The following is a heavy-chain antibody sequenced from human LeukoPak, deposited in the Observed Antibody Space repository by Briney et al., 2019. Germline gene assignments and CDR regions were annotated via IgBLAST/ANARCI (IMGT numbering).Heavy chain of an antibody. CDR1: GFTFSSYS. CDR3: ARDPYGDRWGYFDY. V-gene: IGHV3-53*01. Sequence: GGSLRLSCAASGFTFSSYSMNWVRQAPGKGLEWVSVIYSGGSTYYADSVKGRFTISRDISQNTLYLQMNSLRAEDTAVYYCARDPYGDRWGYFDYWGQGTLVTVSS. J-gene: IGHJ4*02. D-gene: IGHD4/OR15-4a*01. CDR2: IYSGGST.